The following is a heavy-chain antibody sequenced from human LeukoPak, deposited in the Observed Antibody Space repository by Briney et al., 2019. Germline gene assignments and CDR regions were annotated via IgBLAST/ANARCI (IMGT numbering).Heavy chain of an antibody. V-gene: IGHV3-64*01. J-gene: IGHJ1*01. CDR1: GFTFSRYA. CDR3: ARDAQQQLVYAEYFQH. D-gene: IGHD6-13*01. CDR2: ISSNGGST. Sequence: GGSLRLSCAASGFTFSRYAMHWVRQAPGKGLEYVSAISSNGGSTYYANSVKGRFTISRDNSKNTLYLQMGSLRAEDMAVYYCARDAQQQLVYAEYFQHWGQGTLVTVSS.